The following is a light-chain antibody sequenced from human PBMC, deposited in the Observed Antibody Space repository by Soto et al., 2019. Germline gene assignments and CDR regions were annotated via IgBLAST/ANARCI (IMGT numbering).Light chain of an antibody. J-gene: IGKJ2*01. CDR1: QSVSSSY. CDR3: QQYGSSLLYS. V-gene: IGKV3-20*01. Sequence: EIVLTQSPGTLSLSPGERATLSCRASQSVSSSYLAWYQQKPGQAPRLLIYGASSRATGIPDRFSGSGSGTDFTLPISRLEPEDFEVYYCQQYGSSLLYSFGQGTKLEIK. CDR2: GAS.